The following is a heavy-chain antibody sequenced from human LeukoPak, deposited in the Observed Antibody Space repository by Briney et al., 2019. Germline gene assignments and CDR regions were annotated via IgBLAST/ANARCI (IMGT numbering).Heavy chain of an antibody. Sequence: KSSETLSLTCTVSGYSISSGYYWGWIRQPPGKGLEWIGSIYHSGSTYYNPSLKSRVTISVDTSKNQFSLKLSSVTAADTAVYYCARGCSSSWYCPEYFQHWGQGTLVTVSS. CDR1: GYSISSGYY. V-gene: IGHV4-38-2*02. J-gene: IGHJ1*01. CDR2: IYHSGST. CDR3: ARGCSSSWYCPEYFQH. D-gene: IGHD6-13*01.